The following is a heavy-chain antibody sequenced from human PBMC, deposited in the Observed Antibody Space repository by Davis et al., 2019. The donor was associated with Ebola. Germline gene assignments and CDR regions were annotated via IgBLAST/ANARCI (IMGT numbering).Heavy chain of an antibody. D-gene: IGHD6-13*01. Sequence: AASVKVSCKASGYTFTSYYMHWVRQAPGQGLEWMGIINPSGGSTSYAQKFQGRVTMTRDTSTSTVYMELSSLRSEDTAVYYCARELIVIMAAAGTGAGDYYYYGMDVWGKGTTVTVSS. V-gene: IGHV1-46*03. CDR1: GYTFTSYY. CDR2: INPSGGST. J-gene: IGHJ6*04. CDR3: ARELIVIMAAAGTGAGDYYYYGMDV.